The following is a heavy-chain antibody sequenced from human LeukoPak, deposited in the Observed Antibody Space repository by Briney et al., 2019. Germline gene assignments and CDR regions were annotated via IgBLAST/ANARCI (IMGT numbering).Heavy chain of an antibody. J-gene: IGHJ4*02. Sequence: PSETLYLTCTVSGYSISSGYYWGWIRQPPGKGLEWIGSIYHSGSTYYNPSLKSRVTISVDTSKNQFSLKLSSVTAADTAVYYCARASYSYDINGWVPFDYWGQGTLVTVPS. CDR2: IYHSGST. V-gene: IGHV4-38-2*02. CDR1: GYSISSGYY. CDR3: ARASYSYDINGWVPFDY. D-gene: IGHD3-22*01.